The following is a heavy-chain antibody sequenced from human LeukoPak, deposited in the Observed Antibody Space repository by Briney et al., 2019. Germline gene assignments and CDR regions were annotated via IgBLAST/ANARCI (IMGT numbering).Heavy chain of an antibody. Sequence: SETLSLTCTVSGGSISSGSYYWSWIRQPAGKGLEWIGRIYTSGSTNYNPSLKSRVTISVDTSKNQFSLKLSSVTAADTAVYYCARPDYSNYVSVDPWGQGTLVTVSS. D-gene: IGHD4-11*01. CDR2: IYTSGST. J-gene: IGHJ5*02. CDR3: ARPDYSNYVSVDP. CDR1: GGSISSGSYY. V-gene: IGHV4-61*02.